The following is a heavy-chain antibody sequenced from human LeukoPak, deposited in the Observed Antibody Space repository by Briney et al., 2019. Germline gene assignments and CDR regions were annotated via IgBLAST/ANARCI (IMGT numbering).Heavy chain of an antibody. Sequence: GRFTISRDNAKNSLFLQMNSLRAEDTAVYYCARHSRYYYDTSGSDYWGQGTLVTVSS. J-gene: IGHJ4*02. V-gene: IGHV3-7*04. CDR3: ARHSRYYYDTSGSDY. D-gene: IGHD3-22*01.